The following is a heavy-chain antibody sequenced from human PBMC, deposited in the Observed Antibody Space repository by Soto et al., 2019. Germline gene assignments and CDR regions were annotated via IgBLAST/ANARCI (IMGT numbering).Heavy chain of an antibody. CDR1: GGSISSYY. CDR2: IYYSGST. CDR3: ARHVVPAANYFDY. Sequence: PSETLSLTCAVCGGSISSYYWSWIRQPPGKGLEWIGYIYYSGSTNYNPSLKSRVTISVDTSKNQFSLKLSSVTVADTAVYYCARHVVPAANYFDYWGQGTLVTVSS. D-gene: IGHD2-2*01. J-gene: IGHJ4*02. V-gene: IGHV4-59*08.